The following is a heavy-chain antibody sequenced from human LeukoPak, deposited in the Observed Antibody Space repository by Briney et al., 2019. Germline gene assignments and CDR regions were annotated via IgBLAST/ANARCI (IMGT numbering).Heavy chain of an antibody. J-gene: IGHJ4*02. D-gene: IGHD1-1*01. Sequence: ASVKVSCKASGYTFTSYGISWVRQAPGQGLEWMGWINPNSGGTNYAQKFQGRVTMTRDTSISTAYMELSRLRSDDTAVYYCATSTTGTADYWGQGTLVTVSS. V-gene: IGHV1-2*02. CDR1: GYTFTSYG. CDR2: INPNSGGT. CDR3: ATSTTGTADY.